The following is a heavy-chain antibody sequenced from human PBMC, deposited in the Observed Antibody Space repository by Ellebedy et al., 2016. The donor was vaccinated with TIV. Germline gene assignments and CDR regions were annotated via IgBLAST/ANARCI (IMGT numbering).Heavy chain of an antibody. CDR2: ISGTGGST. CDR1: GFTFSNYA. Sequence: PGGSLRLSCAASGFTFSNYAMSRVRQAPGKGLEWVSIISGTGGSTNYADSVKGRFAISRETSTNTLYLQMNSLRAEDTAVYYCARDSDTSAFYWFFDLWGRGTPVTVSS. V-gene: IGHV3-23*01. D-gene: IGHD3-22*01. CDR3: ARDSDTSAFYWFFDL. J-gene: IGHJ2*01.